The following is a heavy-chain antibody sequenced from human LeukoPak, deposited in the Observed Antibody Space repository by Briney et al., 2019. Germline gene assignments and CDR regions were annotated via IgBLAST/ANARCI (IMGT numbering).Heavy chain of an antibody. J-gene: IGHJ4*02. CDR2: INPSVGST. CDR3: ARDGLEMVFAQFDY. Sequence: ASVKVSCKASRYTFISYYMHWVRQAPGQGLEWMGIINPSVGSTTYAQKFQGRVTMTRDMSTSTVYMELSSLRSEDTAVYYCARDGLEMVFAQFDYWGQGTLVTVSS. D-gene: IGHD2-8*01. V-gene: IGHV1-46*01. CDR1: RYTFISYY.